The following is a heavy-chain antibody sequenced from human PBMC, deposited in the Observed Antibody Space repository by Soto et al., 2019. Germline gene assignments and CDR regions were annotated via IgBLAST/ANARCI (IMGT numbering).Heavy chain of an antibody. Sequence: EVQLLESGGGLVQPGGSLRLSCAASGFTFSNYAVTWVRQAPGKGLEWVSTISGSGGSTYYADSVKGRFTISRDNSKNTLSLQMNSLRAEDTAVYYCAKDRGSSWYEIDYWGQGTLVTVSS. D-gene: IGHD6-13*01. V-gene: IGHV3-23*01. CDR1: GFTFSNYA. CDR2: ISGSGGST. CDR3: AKDRGSSWYEIDY. J-gene: IGHJ4*02.